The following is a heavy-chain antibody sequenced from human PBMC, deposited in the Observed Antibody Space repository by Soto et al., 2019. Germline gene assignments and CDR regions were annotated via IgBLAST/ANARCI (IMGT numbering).Heavy chain of an antibody. D-gene: IGHD2-15*01. J-gene: IGHJ4*01. V-gene: IGHV3-15*07. CDR1: GFTFSSYG. CDR2: IKSKNDGGTT. CDR3: AADLPGHGGGYEFDY. Sequence: PGGSLRLSCAASGFTFSSYGIHWVRQAPGKGLEWVGRIKSKNDGGTTDYAAPVKGRFTISRDDSKNTVYLQMNSLRTEDTALYYCAADLPGHGGGYEFDYWGQGTPVTVSS.